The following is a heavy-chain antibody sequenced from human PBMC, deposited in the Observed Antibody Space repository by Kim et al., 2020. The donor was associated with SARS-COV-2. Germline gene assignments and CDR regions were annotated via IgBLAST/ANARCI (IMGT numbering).Heavy chain of an antibody. Sequence: GGSLRLSCAASGFTFSSYWMSWVRQAPGKGLEWVANIKQDGSEKYYVDSVKGRFTISRDNAKNSLYLQMNSLRAEDTAVYYCARDEIAAASNPDYWGQGTLVTVSS. CDR1: GFTFSSYW. CDR3: ARDEIAAASNPDY. CDR2: IKQDGSEK. V-gene: IGHV3-7*03. D-gene: IGHD6-13*01. J-gene: IGHJ4*02.